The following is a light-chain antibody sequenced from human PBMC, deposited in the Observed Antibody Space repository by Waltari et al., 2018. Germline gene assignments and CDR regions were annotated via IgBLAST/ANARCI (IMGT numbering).Light chain of an antibody. Sequence: EIVLTQSPGTLSLSPGETAPLSCRASQRVSMNYLSWFQQKPGQAPRLLIYGASMRAAGVPDRFSGGGSGTDFTLTITRLEPEDFAVYYCQQFGLITFGGGTKVEIK. V-gene: IGKV3-20*01. J-gene: IGKJ4*01. CDR3: QQFGLIT. CDR1: QRVSMNY. CDR2: GAS.